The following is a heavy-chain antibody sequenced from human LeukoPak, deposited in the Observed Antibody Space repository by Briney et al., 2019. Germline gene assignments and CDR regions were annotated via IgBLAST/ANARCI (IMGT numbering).Heavy chain of an antibody. CDR3: ASNRPRSTDRRDFDY. J-gene: IGHJ4*02. V-gene: IGHV4-34*01. D-gene: IGHD1-14*01. Sequence: SETLSLTCAVYGGSFSGYYWSWIRQPPGKGLEWIGEINHSGSTNYNPSLKSRVTISVATSKNQFSLKLSSVTAADTAVYYCASNRPRSTDRRDFDYWGQGTLVTVSS. CDR1: GGSFSGYY. CDR2: INHSGST.